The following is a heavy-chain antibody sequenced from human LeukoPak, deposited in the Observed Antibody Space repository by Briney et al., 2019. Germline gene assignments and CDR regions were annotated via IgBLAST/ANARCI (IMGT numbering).Heavy chain of an antibody. CDR3: ARHYIGWDYNWFDP. CDR1: GGSISSYY. J-gene: IGHJ5*02. Sequence: SETLSLTCIVSGGSISSYYWSWIRQPPGKGLEWIAYISDIGSINYNPSLKSRVTISLDTSKNQFSLKLSSVTAADTAVYYCARHYIGWDYNWFDPWGQGTLVTVSS. V-gene: IGHV4-59*08. D-gene: IGHD6-19*01. CDR2: ISDIGSI.